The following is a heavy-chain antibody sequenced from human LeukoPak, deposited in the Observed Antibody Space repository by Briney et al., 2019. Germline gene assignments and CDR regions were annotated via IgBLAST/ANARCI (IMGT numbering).Heavy chain of an antibody. J-gene: IGHJ4*02. V-gene: IGHV3-21*01. CDR2: ISSSSSYI. D-gene: IGHD4-23*01. CDR1: GFTFSSYS. Sequence: PGGSLRLSCAASGFTFSSYSMNWVRQAPGKGLEWVSSISSSSSYIYYADSVKGRFTISRDNAKNSLYLQMNSLRAEDTAVYYCARPMGAYGGNSFEPFDYWGQGTLVTVSS. CDR3: ARPMGAYGGNSFEPFDY.